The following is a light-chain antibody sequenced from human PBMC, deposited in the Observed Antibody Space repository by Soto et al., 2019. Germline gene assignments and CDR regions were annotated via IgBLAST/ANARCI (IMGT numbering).Light chain of an antibody. Sequence: DIPMTQSPSSLSASVGDRVVITCRASQSVGYYLNWFQQKPGKAPNLLIYEVFSLHSGVPSRFRGTGSGTDFTLTINSLQPEDFATYYCQQSYSTPWTFGQGTKVEIK. CDR2: EVF. CDR3: QQSYSTPWT. J-gene: IGKJ1*01. CDR1: QSVGYY. V-gene: IGKV1-39*01.